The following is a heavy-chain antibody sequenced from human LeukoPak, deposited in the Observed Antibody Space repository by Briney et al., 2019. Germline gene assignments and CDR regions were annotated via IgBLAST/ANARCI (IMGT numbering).Heavy chain of an antibody. J-gene: IGHJ4*02. Sequence: SETLSLTCAVFGGSISSGGYSWSWIRQPPGKGLEWIEYIYHSGSTYYNPSLKSRVTISVDRSKNQFSLKLSSVTAADTAVYYCARDLGGYDWGYWGQGTLVTVSS. CDR2: IYHSGST. D-gene: IGHD5-12*01. V-gene: IGHV4-30-2*01. CDR1: GGSISSGGYS. CDR3: ARDLGGYDWGY.